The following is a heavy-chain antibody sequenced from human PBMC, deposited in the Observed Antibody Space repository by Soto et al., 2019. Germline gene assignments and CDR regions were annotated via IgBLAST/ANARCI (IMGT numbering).Heavy chain of an antibody. CDR3: ARVFNERGEDWFDP. CDR2: ITNSGSII. V-gene: IGHV3-48*03. CDR1: GFTFSSYE. J-gene: IGHJ5*02. D-gene: IGHD3-16*01. Sequence: GGSLRLSCAASGFTFSSYEMNWVRQAPGKGLEWVSYITNSGSIIYYADSVKGRFAISRDNAKNSLYLQMNSLRAEDTAVYYCARVFNERGEDWFDPWGQGTLVTVSS.